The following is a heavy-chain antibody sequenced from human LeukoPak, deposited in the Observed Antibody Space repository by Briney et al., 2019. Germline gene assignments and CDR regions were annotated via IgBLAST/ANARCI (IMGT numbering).Heavy chain of an antibody. CDR3: ARDGIAAAGTLDY. Sequence: GGSLRLSCAASGFTFSSYSMNWARQAPGKGLEWVSYISSSSSTIYYADSVKGRFTISRDNAKNSLYLQMNSLRAEDTAVYYCARDGIAAAGTLDYWGQGTLVTVSS. D-gene: IGHD6-13*01. CDR1: GFTFSSYS. V-gene: IGHV3-48*04. J-gene: IGHJ4*02. CDR2: ISSSSSTI.